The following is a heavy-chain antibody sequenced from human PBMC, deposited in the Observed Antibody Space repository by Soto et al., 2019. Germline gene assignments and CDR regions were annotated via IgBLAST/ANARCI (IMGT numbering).Heavy chain of an antibody. D-gene: IGHD6-13*01. J-gene: IGHJ6*03. CDR1: GFTFSNAW. CDR3: ARKGAAASYAHYYMDV. CDR2: VYYSGNT. Sequence: GSLRLSCAASGFTFSNAWINWVRQAPGKGLEWIGYVYYSGNTNCNPSLESRVTISVDTSRNRFSLNLTSATAADTAVYYCARKGAAASYAHYYMDVWGRGTAVTVSS. V-gene: IGHV4-59*01.